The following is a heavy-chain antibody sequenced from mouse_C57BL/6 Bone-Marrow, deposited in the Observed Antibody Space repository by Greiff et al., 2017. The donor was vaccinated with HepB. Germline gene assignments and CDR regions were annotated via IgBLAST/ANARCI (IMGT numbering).Heavy chain of an antibody. CDR2: IYPGDGDT. V-gene: IGHV1-82*01. CDR1: GYAFSSSW. D-gene: IGHD1-1*01. Sequence: QVQLKESGPELVKPGASVKISCKASGYAFSSSWMNWVKQRPGKGLEWIGRIYPGDGDTNYNGKFKGKATLTADKSSSTAYMQLSSLTSEDSAVYFCARALTTVVANFDVWGTGTTVTVSS. J-gene: IGHJ1*03. CDR3: ARALTTVVANFDV.